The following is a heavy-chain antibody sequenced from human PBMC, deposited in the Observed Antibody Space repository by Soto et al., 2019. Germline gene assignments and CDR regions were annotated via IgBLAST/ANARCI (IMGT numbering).Heavy chain of an antibody. CDR1: GGSIGSYY. J-gene: IGHJ5*01. Sequence: PSETLSLTCTVSGGSIGSYYWSWIRQPPGKGLEWIGYIYYSGSTNYNPSLKSRVTISVDTSKNQFSLKLSSVTAADTAVYYCARVEAGWFDYWGQGTLVTVSS. V-gene: IGHV4-59*01. CDR2: IYYSGST. CDR3: ARVEAGWFDY.